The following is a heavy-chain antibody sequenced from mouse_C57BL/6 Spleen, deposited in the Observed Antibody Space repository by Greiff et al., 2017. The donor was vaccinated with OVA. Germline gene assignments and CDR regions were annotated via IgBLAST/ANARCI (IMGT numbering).Heavy chain of an antibody. CDR3: ARGGVYGYFYYYAMDY. CDR1: GYAFSSYW. J-gene: IGHJ4*01. Sequence: QVQLKQSGAELVKPGASVKISCKASGYAFSSYWMNWVKQRPGKGLEWIGQIYPGDGDTNYNGKFKGKATLTADKSSSTAYMQLSSLTSEDSAVYCCARGGVYGYFYYYAMDYWGQGTSVTVSS. D-gene: IGHD2-2*01. V-gene: IGHV1-80*01. CDR2: IYPGDGDT.